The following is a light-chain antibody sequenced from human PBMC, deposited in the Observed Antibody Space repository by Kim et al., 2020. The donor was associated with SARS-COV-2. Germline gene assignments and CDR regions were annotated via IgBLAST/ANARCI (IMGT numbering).Light chain of an antibody. V-gene: IGLV3-1*01. CDR2: QDT. J-gene: IGLJ2*01. CDR1: KLGDKY. CDR3: QAWDSSTDVV. Sequence: SYELTQPPSVFVSPGQTASITCSGDKLGDKYACWYQQKPGQSPVLVIYQDTKRPSGIPERFSGSNSGNTATLTISGTQAMDEADYYCQAWDSSTDVVFGGGNQLA.